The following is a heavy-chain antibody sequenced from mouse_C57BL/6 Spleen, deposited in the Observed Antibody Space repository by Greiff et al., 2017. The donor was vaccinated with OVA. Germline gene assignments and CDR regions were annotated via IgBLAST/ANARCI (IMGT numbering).Heavy chain of an antibody. CDR1: GFTFSDYY. J-gene: IGHJ3*01. V-gene: IGHV5-12*01. D-gene: IGHD1-1*01. CDR3: ARQYYGSSYGFAY. CDR2: ISNGGGST. Sequence: EVQRVESGGGLVQPGGSLKLSCAASGFTFSDYYMYWVRQTPEKRLEWVAYISNGGGSTYYPDTVKGRFTISRDNAKNTLYLQMSRLKSEDTAMYYCARQYYGSSYGFAYWGQGTLVTVSA.